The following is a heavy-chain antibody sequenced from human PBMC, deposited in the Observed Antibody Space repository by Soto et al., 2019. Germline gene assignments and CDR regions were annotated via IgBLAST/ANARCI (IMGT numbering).Heavy chain of an antibody. Sequence: QVQLVESGGGVVQPGRSLRLSCAASGFTFSSYAMHWVRQAPGKGLEWVAVISYDGSNKYYADSVKGRFTISRDNSKNTLYLQMNSLRAEDTAVYYCARVDTAMVRFWFDPWGQGTLVTVSS. CDR2: ISYDGSNK. J-gene: IGHJ5*02. CDR3: ARVDTAMVRFWFDP. CDR1: GFTFSSYA. V-gene: IGHV3-30-3*01. D-gene: IGHD5-18*01.